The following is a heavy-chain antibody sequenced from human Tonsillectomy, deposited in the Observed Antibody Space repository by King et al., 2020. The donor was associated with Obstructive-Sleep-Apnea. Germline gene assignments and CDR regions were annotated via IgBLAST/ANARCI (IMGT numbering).Heavy chain of an antibody. J-gene: IGHJ4*02. Sequence: QLVQSGAEVKKPGASVKVSCKASGYTFTGYYMHWVRQAPGQGLEWMRWINPNSGGTNYAQKFQGRVTMTRDTSISTAYMELSRLRSDDTAVYYCARDGGIAAAGTVGAYWGQGTLVTVSS. V-gene: IGHV1-2*02. CDR3: ARDGGIAAAGTVGAY. D-gene: IGHD6-13*01. CDR1: GYTFTGYY. CDR2: INPNSGGT.